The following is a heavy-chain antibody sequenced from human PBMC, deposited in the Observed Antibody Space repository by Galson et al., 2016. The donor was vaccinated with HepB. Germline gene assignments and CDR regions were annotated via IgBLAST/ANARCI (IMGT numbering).Heavy chain of an antibody. D-gene: IGHD3-16*01. CDR3: ARNRARGGIPNPWSWGPKKVEQYYGMDV. J-gene: IGHJ6*02. V-gene: IGHV4-59*01. CDR1: GDSLIHYY. Sequence: SETLSLTCTVPGDSLIHYYWGWIRQPPGKGLEWIGYVSFSGDTYYTPSLESRVTMSVDASTNQFSLELRSVSAADTAIYYCARNRARGGIPNPWSWGPKKVEQYYGMDVWGQGTTVTVSS. CDR2: VSFSGDT.